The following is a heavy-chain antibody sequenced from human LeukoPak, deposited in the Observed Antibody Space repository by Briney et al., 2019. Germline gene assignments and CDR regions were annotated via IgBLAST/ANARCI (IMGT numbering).Heavy chain of an antibody. CDR3: ARESLGDNQREGDWFDP. CDR2: INPNSGGT. J-gene: IGHJ5*02. D-gene: IGHD5-24*01. Sequence: ASVKVSCKASGYIFTGYYVHWVRQAPGQGLEWMGWINPNSGGTNYAQKFQGRVTMTRDTSITTTYMELSRLTSDDTAVYYCARESLGDNQREGDWFDPWGQGTLVTVSS. CDR1: GYIFTGYY. V-gene: IGHV1-2*02.